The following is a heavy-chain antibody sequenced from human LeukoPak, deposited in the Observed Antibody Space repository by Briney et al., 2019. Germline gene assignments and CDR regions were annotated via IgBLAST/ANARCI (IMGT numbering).Heavy chain of an antibody. Sequence: PSETLSLTCSVSGYSISSAYYWGWIRQPPGKGLEWIGEINHSGSTNYNPSLKSRVTISVDTSKNQFSLKLSSVTAADTAVYYCARGRGVKESSAVGDYWGQGTLVTVSS. CDR2: INHSGST. D-gene: IGHD6-25*01. J-gene: IGHJ4*02. CDR1: GYSISSAYY. CDR3: ARGRGVKESSAVGDY. V-gene: IGHV4-38-2*02.